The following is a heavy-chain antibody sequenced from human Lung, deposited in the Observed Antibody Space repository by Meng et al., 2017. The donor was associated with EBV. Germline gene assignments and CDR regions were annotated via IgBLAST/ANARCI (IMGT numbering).Heavy chain of an antibody. Sequence: QVQLVQAGAEVKRPGASVKVSCTASGYTFTSYAFTWVRQAPGQGLEWMGWISAYNGNTNYAPKLQDRVTMTTDSSTTTAYMELRSLTSDDTALYYCARQGGLLDLDYWGQGTLVTVSS. CDR2: ISAYNGNT. CDR1: GYTFTSYA. J-gene: IGHJ4*02. V-gene: IGHV1-18*01. CDR3: ARQGGLLDLDY. D-gene: IGHD2-15*01.